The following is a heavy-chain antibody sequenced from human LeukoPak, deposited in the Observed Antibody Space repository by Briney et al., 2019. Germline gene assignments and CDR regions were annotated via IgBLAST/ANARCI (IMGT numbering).Heavy chain of an antibody. CDR2: IIPIFGTA. CDR3: ARGDSSGWYRTAFDY. D-gene: IGHD6-19*01. V-gene: IGHV1-69*05. Sequence: SVKVSCKASGGTFSSYAISWVRQAPGQGLEWMGGIIPIFGTANYAQKLQGRVTMTTDTSTSTAYMELRSLRSDDTAVYYCARGDSSGWYRTAFDYWGQGTLVTVSS. CDR1: GGTFSSYA. J-gene: IGHJ4*02.